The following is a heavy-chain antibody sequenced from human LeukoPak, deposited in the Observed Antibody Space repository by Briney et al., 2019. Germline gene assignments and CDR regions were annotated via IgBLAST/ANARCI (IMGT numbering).Heavy chain of an antibody. CDR3: ARVGVSLAAAGTFDY. D-gene: IGHD6-13*01. CDR1: GFTVSSNY. Sequence: GGSLRLSCAVSGFTVSSNYMSWVRQAPGKGLEWVSVIYSGGSTYYADSVRGRFTISRHNSKNTLYLQMNSLRAEDTAVYYCARVGVSLAAAGTFDYWGQGTLVTVSS. CDR2: IYSGGST. J-gene: IGHJ4*02. V-gene: IGHV3-53*04.